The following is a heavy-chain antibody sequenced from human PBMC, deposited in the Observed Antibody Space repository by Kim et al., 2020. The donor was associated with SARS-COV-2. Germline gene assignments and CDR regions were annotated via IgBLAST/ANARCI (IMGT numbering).Heavy chain of an antibody. Sequence: GGSLRLSCAASGFTFSSYGMHWVRQAPGKGLEWVAVISYDGSNKYYADSVKGRFTISRDNSKNTLYLQMNSLRAEDTAVYYCAKDGGSAAHFDYWGQGTLVTVSS. CDR1: GFTFSSYG. J-gene: IGHJ4*02. CDR3: AKDGGSAAHFDY. D-gene: IGHD2-15*01. V-gene: IGHV3-30*18. CDR2: ISYDGSNK.